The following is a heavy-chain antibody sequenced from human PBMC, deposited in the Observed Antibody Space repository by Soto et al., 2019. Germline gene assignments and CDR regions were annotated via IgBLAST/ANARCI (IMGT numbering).Heavy chain of an antibody. Sequence: SVKVSCKASGGTFSSYAISWVRQAPGQGLEWMGGIIPIFGTANYAQKFQGRVTITADESTSTAYMELSSLRSEDTAVYYCARAPYYYDSSGYYYFDYWGQGTLVTVSS. V-gene: IGHV1-69*13. CDR3: ARAPYYYDSSGYYYFDY. D-gene: IGHD3-22*01. J-gene: IGHJ4*02. CDR2: IIPIFGTA. CDR1: GGTFSSYA.